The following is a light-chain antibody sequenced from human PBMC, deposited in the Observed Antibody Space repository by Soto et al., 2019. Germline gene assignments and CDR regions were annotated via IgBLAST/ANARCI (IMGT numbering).Light chain of an antibody. CDR2: DAS. CDR3: QQYNSYPCT. J-gene: IGKJ1*01. CDR1: QSISSW. V-gene: IGKV1-5*01. Sequence: DIQMTQSPSTLSASVGDRVTITCRASQSISSWLAWYQQKPGKAPKLLIYDASSLESGVPSRFSGSESGTEFTLTISSLQPDDFATYYCQQYNSYPCTFGQGTKVEIK.